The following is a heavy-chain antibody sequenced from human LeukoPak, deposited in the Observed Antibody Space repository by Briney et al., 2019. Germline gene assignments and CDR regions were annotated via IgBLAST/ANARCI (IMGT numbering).Heavy chain of an antibody. J-gene: IGHJ4*02. CDR3: ARMLGGVVAATFDY. CDR1: GGSFSGYY. D-gene: IGHD3-16*01. V-gene: IGHV4-34*01. Sequence: SETLSLTWAVYGGSFSGYYWSWIRQPPGKGLEWIGEINHSGSTNYNPSLKSRVTISVDTSKNQFSLKLSSVTAADTAVYYCARMLGGVVAATFDYWGQGTLVTVSS. CDR2: INHSGST.